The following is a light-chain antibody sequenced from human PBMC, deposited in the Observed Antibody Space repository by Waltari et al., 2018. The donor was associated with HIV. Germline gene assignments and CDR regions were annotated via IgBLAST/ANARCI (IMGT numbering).Light chain of an antibody. J-gene: IGLJ2*01. Sequence: ELTQPPSVSVPSGQTASIPCSGEKLADKFPSWYQKKPGQPPILLVYQGSRRPSGIPARFSASKSANTATLTVRGAQPLDEAEYFCQAWDADHAVFGGGTTLTVL. CDR2: QGS. V-gene: IGLV3-1*01. CDR1: KLADKF. CDR3: QAWDADHAV.